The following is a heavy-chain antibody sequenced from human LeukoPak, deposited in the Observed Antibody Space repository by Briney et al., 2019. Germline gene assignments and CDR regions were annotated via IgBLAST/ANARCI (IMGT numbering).Heavy chain of an antibody. CDR1: GFTFSSYS. V-gene: IGHV3-21*01. J-gene: IGHJ4*02. CDR3: ARDVAAVDTAMVDY. Sequence: GGSLRLSCAASGFTFSSYSMNWVRQAPGKGLEWVSSISSSSSYIYYADSVKGRFTISRDNAKNSLYLQMNSLRAEDTAMYYCARDVAAVDTAMVDYWGQGTLVTVSS. D-gene: IGHD5-18*01. CDR2: ISSSSSYI.